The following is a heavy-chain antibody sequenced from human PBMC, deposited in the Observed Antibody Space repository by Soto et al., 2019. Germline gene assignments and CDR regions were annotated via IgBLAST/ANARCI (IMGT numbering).Heavy chain of an antibody. CDR2: IIPMFGTA. CDR1: GGTFSTYA. J-gene: IGHJ4*02. CDR3: ASGIQLWLRRINNGYSG. Sequence: QVQLVQSGAEVKKPESSVKVSCKAPGGTFSTYAISWVRQAPGQGLEWMGGIIPMFGTANYAQRFQDRVTITADESTSTVYMELSSLRSVDTAVYFCASGIQLWLRRINNGYSGWGQGTLVTVSS. V-gene: IGHV1-69*12. D-gene: IGHD5-18*01.